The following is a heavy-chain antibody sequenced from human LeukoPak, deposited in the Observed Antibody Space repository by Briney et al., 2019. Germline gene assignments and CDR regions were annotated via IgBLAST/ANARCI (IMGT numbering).Heavy chain of an antibody. V-gene: IGHV4-31*03. J-gene: IGHJ6*02. CDR1: GGSISSGGYY. CDR2: IYYSGST. Sequence: PSQTLSLTCTVSGGSISSGGYYWSWIRQHPGKGLEWIGYIYYSGSTYYNPSLKSRVTISVDTSKNQFSLKLSSVTAADTAVYYCARDSTVYGIAAAGYYYYGMDVWGQGTTVTVSS. CDR3: ARDSTVYGIAAAGYYYYGMDV. D-gene: IGHD6-13*01.